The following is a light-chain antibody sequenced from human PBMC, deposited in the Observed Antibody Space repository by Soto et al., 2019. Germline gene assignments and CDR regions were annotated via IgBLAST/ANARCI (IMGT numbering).Light chain of an antibody. CDR2: DAS. V-gene: IGKV3-11*01. J-gene: IGKJ4*01. CDR3: QQRNNWPLT. Sequence: EIVLTQSPATLSLSPGERATLSCRASQSVYSYLVWYQQKPGQAPRLLIYDASNRATGVPARFSGSGSGTDFTLTISSLESEDFEVYYCQQRNNWPLTLGGGTKVDIK. CDR1: QSVYSY.